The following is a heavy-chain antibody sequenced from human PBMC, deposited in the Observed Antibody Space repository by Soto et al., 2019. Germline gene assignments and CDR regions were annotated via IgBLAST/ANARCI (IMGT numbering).Heavy chain of an antibody. CDR1: GFTLSSYA. CDR2: MSGGGATT. J-gene: IGHJ4*02. V-gene: IGHV3-23*01. D-gene: IGHD6-13*01. CDR3: SERGGGIATGIHAGIDF. Sequence: GGSLRLSCVASGFTLSSYAMSWVRQAPGKGLEWVSVMSGGGATTYYADSVKGRFTISRDDSKNTLFLQMNSLRADDAAVYYCSERGGGIATGIHAGIDFWGQGTPVTVSS.